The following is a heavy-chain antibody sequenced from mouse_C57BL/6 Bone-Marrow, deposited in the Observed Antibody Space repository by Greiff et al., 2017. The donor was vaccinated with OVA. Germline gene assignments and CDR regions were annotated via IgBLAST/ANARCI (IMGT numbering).Heavy chain of an antibody. D-gene: IGHD1-1*01. CDR3: ARGAVVHWYFDV. CDR1: GYTFTSYW. J-gene: IGHJ1*03. CDR2: IHPNSGST. Sequence: QVHVKQPGAELVKPGASVKLSCKASGYTFTSYWMHWVKQRPGQGLEWIGMIHPNSGSTNYNEKFKSKATLTVDKSSSTAYMQLSSLTSEDSAVYYCARGAVVHWYFDVWGTGTTVTVSS. V-gene: IGHV1-64*01.